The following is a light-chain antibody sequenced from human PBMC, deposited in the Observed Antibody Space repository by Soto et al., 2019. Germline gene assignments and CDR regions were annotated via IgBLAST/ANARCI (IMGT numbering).Light chain of an antibody. CDR2: DVS. J-gene: IGLJ1*01. CDR3: SSYTSSSTRDV. V-gene: IGLV2-14*01. Sequence: QSVLAQPASVSGSPGQSITISCTGTSSDVGVYNYVSWYQQHPGKAPKLMIYDVSNRPSGVSNRFSGSKSGNTASLTISGLQAEDEADYYCSSYTSSSTRDVFGTG. CDR1: SSDVGVYNY.